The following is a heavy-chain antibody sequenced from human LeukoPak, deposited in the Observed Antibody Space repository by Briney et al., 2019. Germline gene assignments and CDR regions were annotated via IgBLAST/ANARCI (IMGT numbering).Heavy chain of an antibody. CDR3: ARRYCGSTTCYKSFDN. Sequence: GGSLRLSCAASGFTFSTYGVSWVRQAPGKGLEWVSAISDTGGSTHYADSVKGRFTISRDNSKNTVFLQMNSLRAEDTAIYYCARRYCGSTTCYKSFDNWGQGTLVSVSS. V-gene: IGHV3-23*01. J-gene: IGHJ4*02. CDR2: ISDTGGST. D-gene: IGHD2-2*02. CDR1: GFTFSTYG.